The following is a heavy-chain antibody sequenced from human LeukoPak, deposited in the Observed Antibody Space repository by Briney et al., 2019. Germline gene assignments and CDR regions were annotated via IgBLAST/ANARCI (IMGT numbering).Heavy chain of an antibody. V-gene: IGHV4-38-2*02. Sequence: TASETLSLTCTVSGYSISSGFYWGWIRQPPGKGLEWIGSIYHSGSTHYNPSLKSRVTISVDTSKNQFSLKLSSVAAADTAVYYCARDPYDSSGLIDYWGQGTLVTVSS. J-gene: IGHJ4*02. CDR1: GYSISSGFY. CDR3: ARDPYDSSGLIDY. CDR2: IYHSGST. D-gene: IGHD3-22*01.